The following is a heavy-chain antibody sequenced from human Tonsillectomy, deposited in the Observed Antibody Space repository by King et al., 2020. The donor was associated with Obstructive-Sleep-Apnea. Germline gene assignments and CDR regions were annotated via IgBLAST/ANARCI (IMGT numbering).Heavy chain of an antibody. V-gene: IGHV2-70*11. CDR3: ARIRGLGGQQPLDY. CDR2: IDWDDDK. D-gene: IGHD6-13*01. J-gene: IGHJ4*02. CDR1: GFSLSTSGMC. Sequence: VTLKESGPALVKPTQTLTLTCTFSGFSLSTSGMCVSWIRQPPGKALEWLARIDWDDDKYYSTSLKTRLTISKDTSKNQGVLTMTNMDPVDTATSYCARIRGLGGQQPLDYWGQGTLVTVSS.